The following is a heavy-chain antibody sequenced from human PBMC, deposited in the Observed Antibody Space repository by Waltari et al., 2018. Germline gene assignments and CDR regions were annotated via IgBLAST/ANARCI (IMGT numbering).Heavy chain of an antibody. CDR3: TRGEIRVEPNDGFDI. J-gene: IGHJ3*02. CDR1: GGTLDNYV. Sequence: QVQLVQSGAEVKKPGSSVNVSCQASGGTLDNYVINWVRQAPGQGLEWLGRSFTTPGLWNVAEKCQGRVAFTAHSSTTTAYMELSNLNFDDTAVYFCTRGEIRVEPNDGFDIWGQGTVVAVSS. V-gene: IGHV1-69*04. CDR2: SFTTPGLW. D-gene: IGHD1-26*01.